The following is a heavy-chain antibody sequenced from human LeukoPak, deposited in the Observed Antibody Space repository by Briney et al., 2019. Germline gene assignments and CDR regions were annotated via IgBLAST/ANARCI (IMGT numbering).Heavy chain of an antibody. Sequence: GGSLRLSCAASGFTFSNYWMSWVRQAPGKGLEWVSSISSSSSYIYYADSVKGRFTISRDNAKNSLYLQMNGLRAEDTAVYYCARGGHYYDSSGYYHGAFDIWGQGTMVTVSS. J-gene: IGHJ3*02. V-gene: IGHV3-21*01. CDR1: GFTFSNYW. CDR3: ARGGHYYDSSGYYHGAFDI. CDR2: ISSSSSYI. D-gene: IGHD3-22*01.